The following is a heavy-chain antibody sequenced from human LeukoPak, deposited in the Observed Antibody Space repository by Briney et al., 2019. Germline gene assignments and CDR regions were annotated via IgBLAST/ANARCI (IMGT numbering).Heavy chain of an antibody. V-gene: IGHV1-8*01. J-gene: IGHJ4*02. D-gene: IGHD6-13*01. CDR1: GYTFTNYD. CDR3: ARGLRREQQLLRAFDY. Sequence: ASVKVSCKASGYTFTNYDINWVRQATGQGLEWVGWMNPNSGNTGYAQKFQGRVAMTWNTSINTAYMDLSSLRSEDTALYYCARGLRREQQLLRAFDYWGQGTLVTVSS. CDR2: MNPNSGNT.